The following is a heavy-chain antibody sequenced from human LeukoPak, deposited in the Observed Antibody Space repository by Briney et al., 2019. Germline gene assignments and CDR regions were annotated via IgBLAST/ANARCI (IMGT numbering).Heavy chain of an antibody. CDR3: ARDPGIAEPNWFDP. V-gene: IGHV1-18*01. D-gene: IGHD6-13*01. J-gene: IGHJ5*02. Sequence: EASVKVSCKASGYTFTSYGISWVRQAPGQGLEWMGWISAYNGNTNYAQKLQGRVTMTTDTSTSTAYMELRSLRSDDTAVYYCARDPGIAEPNWFDPWGQGTLVTVSS. CDR1: GYTFTSYG. CDR2: ISAYNGNT.